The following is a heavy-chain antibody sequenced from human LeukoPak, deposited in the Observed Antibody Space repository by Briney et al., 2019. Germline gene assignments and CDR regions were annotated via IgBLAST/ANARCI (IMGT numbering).Heavy chain of an antibody. D-gene: IGHD2-2*01. CDR1: GGSISSYY. V-gene: IGHV4-59*08. J-gene: IGHJ6*03. CDR2: IYYSGST. Sequence: PSETLSLTCTVSGGSISSYYWSWIRQPPGKGLEWIGYIYYSGSTNYNPSLKSRVTISVDTSKNQFSLKLSSVTAADTAVYYCARQNCSSTSCYAHLIIYYYYYMDVWGKGTTVTVSS. CDR3: ARQNCSSTSCYAHLIIYYYYYMDV.